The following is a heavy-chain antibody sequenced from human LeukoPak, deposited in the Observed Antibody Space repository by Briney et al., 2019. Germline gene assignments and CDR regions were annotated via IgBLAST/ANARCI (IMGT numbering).Heavy chain of an antibody. CDR2: ISYDGSNE. CDR1: GFTFSSYV. CDR3: ARAPGYRNFLDY. Sequence: GRSLRLSCAASGFTFSSYVMHWVRQAPGKGLEWVAIISYDGSNEYYADSVKGRFTISRDNSKNTLYLQMNSLRAEDTAVYYCARAPGYRNFLDYWGQGTLVTVSS. D-gene: IGHD6-13*01. J-gene: IGHJ4*02. V-gene: IGHV3-30*04.